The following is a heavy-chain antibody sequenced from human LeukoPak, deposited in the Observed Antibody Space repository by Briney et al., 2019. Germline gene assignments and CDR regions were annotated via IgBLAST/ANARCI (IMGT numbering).Heavy chain of an antibody. Sequence: GGSLRLSCAASGFTFDDYAMHWVRQAPGKGLGWVSGISWNSGSIGYADSVKGRFTISRDNAKNSLYLQMNSLRAEDTALYYCAKSYGVAAYNYFDYWGQGTLVTVSS. CDR3: AKSYGVAAYNYFDY. CDR2: ISWNSGSI. D-gene: IGHD2-15*01. CDR1: GFTFDDYA. V-gene: IGHV3-9*01. J-gene: IGHJ4*02.